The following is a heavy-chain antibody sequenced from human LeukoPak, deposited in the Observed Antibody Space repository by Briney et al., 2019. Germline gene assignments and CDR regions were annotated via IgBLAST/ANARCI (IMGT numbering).Heavy chain of an antibody. Sequence: PGGSLRLSCAASGFTFSSYWMHWVRQAPGKGLVWVSRINSDGRSTSYADSVKGRFTISRDNAKNTLYLQMNSLRAEDTAVYYCAPSEGYYYDSSGQIDYWGQGTLVTVSS. CDR2: INSDGRST. CDR1: GFTFSSYW. V-gene: IGHV3-74*01. J-gene: IGHJ4*02. D-gene: IGHD3-22*01. CDR3: APSEGYYYDSSGQIDY.